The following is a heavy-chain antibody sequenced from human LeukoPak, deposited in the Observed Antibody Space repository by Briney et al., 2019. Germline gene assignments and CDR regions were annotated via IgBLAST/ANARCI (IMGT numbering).Heavy chain of an antibody. CDR3: ARVSEDYSSGWYEEYFQY. CDR1: GFTFSRYG. V-gene: IGHV3-33*01. Sequence: GGSLRLSCAASGFTFSRYGMHWVRQAPGKGLEGVAVIEYDGSKKNYADSVKGRFTIYRDNSKNTLNLQMTSLRAEDTAVYYCARVSEDYSSGWYEEYFQYWGQGTLFIVSS. J-gene: IGHJ1*01. CDR2: IEYDGSKK. D-gene: IGHD6-19*01.